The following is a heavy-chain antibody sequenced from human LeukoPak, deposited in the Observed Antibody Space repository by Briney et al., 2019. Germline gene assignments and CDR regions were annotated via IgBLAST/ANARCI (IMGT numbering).Heavy chain of an antibody. CDR2: ISSSSSHI. CDR3: ARVEPGTGFFY. Sequence: GGSLRLSCAASGFTFSSYTMNWVRQAPGKGLEWVSSISSSSSHIYYADSVKGRFTISRDNAKNSLYLQMNSLRAEDTAVYYCARVEPGTGFFYWGQVTLVTVSS. CDR1: GFTFSSYT. D-gene: IGHD2-8*02. V-gene: IGHV3-21*01. J-gene: IGHJ4*02.